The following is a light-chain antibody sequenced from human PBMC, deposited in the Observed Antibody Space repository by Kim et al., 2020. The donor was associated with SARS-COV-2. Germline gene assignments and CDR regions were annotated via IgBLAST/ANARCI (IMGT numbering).Light chain of an antibody. Sequence: SASVGARVTITCRASQGIYKYLAWYQQKPGKVPKLLIYDASTLQSGFPSRFSGRGSGTSFTLTISSLQPEDVATYYCQKYDVAPYTFGQGTKLEI. CDR3: QKYDVAPYT. J-gene: IGKJ2*01. V-gene: IGKV1-27*01. CDR2: DAS. CDR1: QGIYKY.